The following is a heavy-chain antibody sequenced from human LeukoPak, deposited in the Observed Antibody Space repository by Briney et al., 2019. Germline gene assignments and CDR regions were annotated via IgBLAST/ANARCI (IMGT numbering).Heavy chain of an antibody. J-gene: IGHJ4*02. Sequence: SETLSLTCAVSGGSISSSNWWSWVRQPLGKGLEWIGEIYHSGSTNYNPSLKSRVTISVDKSKNQFSLKLSSVTAADTAVYYCARDSSYYDSSLDYWGQGTLVTVSS. V-gene: IGHV4-4*02. CDR2: IYHSGST. D-gene: IGHD3-22*01. CDR3: ARDSSYYDSSLDY. CDR1: GGSISSSNW.